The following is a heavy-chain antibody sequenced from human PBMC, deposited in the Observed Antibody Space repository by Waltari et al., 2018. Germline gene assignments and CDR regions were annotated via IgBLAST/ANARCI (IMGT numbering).Heavy chain of an antibody. V-gene: IGHV4-34*01. Sequence: QVQLQQWGAGRLKPSETLSLTCAVYGGSFSGDYWSWIRQPQGKGLEWIGEINHSGSTNYNPSLKSRVTISVDTSKNQFSLKLSSVTAADTAVYYCARETAGSDYWGQGTLVTVSS. J-gene: IGHJ4*02. CDR1: GGSFSGDY. CDR3: ARETAGSDY. CDR2: INHSGST.